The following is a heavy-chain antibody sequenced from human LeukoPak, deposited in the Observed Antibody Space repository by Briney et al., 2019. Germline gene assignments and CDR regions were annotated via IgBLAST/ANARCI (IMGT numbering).Heavy chain of an antibody. J-gene: IGHJ3*02. CDR2: IYYSGST. Sequence: SETLSLTSTVSGGSISSSSYYWGWIRQPPGKGLEWIGSIYYSGSTYYNPSLKSRVTISVDTSKNQFSLKLSSVTAADTAVYYCARVVGAPLDAFDIWGQGTMVTVSS. V-gene: IGHV4-39*07. CDR1: GGSISSSSYY. D-gene: IGHD1-26*01. CDR3: ARVVGAPLDAFDI.